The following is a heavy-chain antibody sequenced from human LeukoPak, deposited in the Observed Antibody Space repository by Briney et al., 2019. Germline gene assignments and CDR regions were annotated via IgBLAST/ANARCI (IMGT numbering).Heavy chain of an antibody. Sequence: GGSLRLSCVASGFTFNDFAMHWVRQASGKGLEWVSRISWDGDTVDYADSVKGRFTISRDNAKNSLYLQMNSLRAEDTAFYYCAKTDYGDDLYYFNSWGQGTLVTVSS. V-gene: IGHV3-9*01. CDR3: AKTDYGDDLYYFNS. CDR1: GFTFNDFA. J-gene: IGHJ4*02. D-gene: IGHD4-17*01. CDR2: ISWDGDTV.